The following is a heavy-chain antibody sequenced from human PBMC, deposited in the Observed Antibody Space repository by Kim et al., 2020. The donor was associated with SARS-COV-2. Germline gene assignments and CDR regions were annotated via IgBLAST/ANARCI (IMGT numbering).Heavy chain of an antibody. J-gene: IGHJ6*02. D-gene: IGHD3-10*01. Sequence: SETLSLTCAVHGASFSNNYWSWIRQPPGKGLEWIGEINHSGSVHYSPSLQSRLNISVDTSKTQISLNLTSVTAADTAIYYCASTRRGVTICYAMDVWG. CDR2: INHSGSV. V-gene: IGHV4-34*01. CDR3: ASTRRGVTICYAMDV. CDR1: GASFSNNY.